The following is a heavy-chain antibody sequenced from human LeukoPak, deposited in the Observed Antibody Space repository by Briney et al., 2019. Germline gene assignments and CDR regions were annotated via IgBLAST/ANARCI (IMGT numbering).Heavy chain of an antibody. D-gene: IGHD2-21*02. Sequence: SETLSLTCTVSGGSINSYYWSWIRQPPGKELEWIGYIYYSGSTNYNPSLKSRVTISVDTSKNQFSLKLSSVTAADTAVYYCARGLRPVVTRALGYWGQGTLVTVSS. J-gene: IGHJ4*02. CDR2: IYYSGST. CDR1: GGSINSYY. V-gene: IGHV4-59*12. CDR3: ARGLRPVVTRALGY.